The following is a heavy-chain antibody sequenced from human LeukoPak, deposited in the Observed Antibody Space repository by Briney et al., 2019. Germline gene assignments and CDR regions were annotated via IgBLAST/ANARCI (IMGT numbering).Heavy chain of an antibody. Sequence: PSQTLSLTCTVSGGSISSGGYYWSWIRQPPGKGLEWIGYIYHSGSTYYNPSLKSRVTISVDRSKNQFSLKLSSVTAADTAVYYCASIPAPGGYYYMDVWGKGTTVTVSS. CDR1: GGSISSGGYY. J-gene: IGHJ6*03. V-gene: IGHV4-30-2*01. D-gene: IGHD2-2*01. CDR2: IYHSGST. CDR3: ASIPAPGGYYYMDV.